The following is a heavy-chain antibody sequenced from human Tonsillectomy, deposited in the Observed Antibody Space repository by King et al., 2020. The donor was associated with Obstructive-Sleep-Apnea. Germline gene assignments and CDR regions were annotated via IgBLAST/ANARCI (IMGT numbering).Heavy chain of an antibody. CDR2: IIPILGIA. CDR3: ARVSSPFIAAAGAQLDY. V-gene: IGHV1-69*04. Sequence: QLVQSGAEVKKPGSSVKVSCKASGGTFSSYAISWVRQAPGQGLEWMGGIIPILGIANYAQKFQGRVTITADKSTSTAYMELSSLRSEDTAVYYCARVSSPFIAAAGAQLDYWGQGTLVTVSS. J-gene: IGHJ4*02. D-gene: IGHD6-13*01. CDR1: GGTFSSYA.